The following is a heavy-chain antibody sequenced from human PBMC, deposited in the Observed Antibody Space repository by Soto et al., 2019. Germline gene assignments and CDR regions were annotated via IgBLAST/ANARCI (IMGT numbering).Heavy chain of an antibody. Sequence: QVQLVQSGAEVKKPGSSVKVSCKASGGTFSSYAISWVRQAPGQGLEWMGGIIPIFGTANYAQKFQGRVTISADKSTSTAYMERSSLRSEYTAVYYWARAGYYGARSGMDVWGQGTTVTVSS. D-gene: IGHD3-10*01. CDR3: ARAGYYGARSGMDV. CDR1: GGTFSSYA. J-gene: IGHJ6*02. CDR2: IIPIFGTA. V-gene: IGHV1-69*06.